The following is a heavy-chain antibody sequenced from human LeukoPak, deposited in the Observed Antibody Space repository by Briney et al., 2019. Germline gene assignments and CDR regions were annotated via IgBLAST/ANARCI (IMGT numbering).Heavy chain of an antibody. D-gene: IGHD6-19*01. J-gene: IGHJ6*03. V-gene: IGHV1-69*05. CDR1: GGTFSSYA. CDR3: ARWMKQWLPPTPDYYYYMDV. CDR2: IIPIFGTA. Sequence: SVKVSCKASGGTFSSYAISWVRQAPGQGLEWMGGIIPIFGTANYAQKFQGRVTITTDESTSTAYMELSSLRSEDTAVYYCARWMKQWLPPTPDYYYYMDVWGKGTTVTVSS.